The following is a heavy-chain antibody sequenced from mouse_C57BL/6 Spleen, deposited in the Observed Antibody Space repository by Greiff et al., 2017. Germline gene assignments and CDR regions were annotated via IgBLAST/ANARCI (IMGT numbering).Heavy chain of an antibody. CDR1: GFNIKDDY. J-gene: IGHJ2*01. CDR2: IDPENGDP. Sequence: VHVKQSGAELVRPGASVKLSCTASGFNIKDDYMHWVKQRPEQGLEWIGWIDPENGDPEYASKFQGKATITADTSSNTAYLQLSSLTSEDTAVYYCTTITTVGAFDYWGQGTTRTVSS. D-gene: IGHD1-1*01. CDR3: TTITTVGAFDY. V-gene: IGHV14-4*01.